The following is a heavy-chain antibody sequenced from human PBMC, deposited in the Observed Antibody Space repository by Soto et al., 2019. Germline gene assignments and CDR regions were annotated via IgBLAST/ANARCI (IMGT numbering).Heavy chain of an antibody. CDR3: ARAYSSNRYWFDP. Sequence: QVQLVQSGAEVKKPWSSVKVSCKASGGTFSSYIISWVRQAPGQGLEWMGGIIPIFAKADYAQKFQGRVTITADESTSTADMELSSLRSEDTAVYYCARAYSSNRYWFDPWGQGTLVTVSS. CDR1: GGTFSSYI. CDR2: IIPIFAKA. D-gene: IGHD2-2*01. V-gene: IGHV1-69*01. J-gene: IGHJ5*02.